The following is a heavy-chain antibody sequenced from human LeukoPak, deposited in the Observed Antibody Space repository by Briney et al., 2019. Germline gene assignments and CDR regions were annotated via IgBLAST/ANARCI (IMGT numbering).Heavy chain of an antibody. Sequence: GGSLRLSCAASGFTLSDYSMNWVRQAPGKGLEWVSSISGTSTYIYYAGSVKGRFTISRDNAKNSLYLQMDSLRDEDTAVYYCARTGIDTLGWFDPWGQGTLVTVSS. J-gene: IGHJ5*02. D-gene: IGHD1-1*01. CDR2: ISGTSTYI. CDR3: ARTGIDTLGWFDP. CDR1: GFTLSDYS. V-gene: IGHV3-21*01.